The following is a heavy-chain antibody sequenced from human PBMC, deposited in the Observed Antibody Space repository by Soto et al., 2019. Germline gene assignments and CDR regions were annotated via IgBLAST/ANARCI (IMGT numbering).Heavy chain of an antibody. CDR2: ISAYNGYT. CDR1: GYTFTSHS. J-gene: IGHJ5*02. CDR3: AGVGYYCGSGSYVFDP. V-gene: IGHV1-18*04. Sequence: QVQLVQSGAEVKKPGASVKVSCKASGYTFTSHSIIWVRRAPGEGLEWVGWISAYNGYTNSAENFQGRVTMTTDASTNTAYRELRSLRSDDTAVYYWAGVGYYCGSGSYVFDPWGQGTLVTVSS. D-gene: IGHD3-10*01.